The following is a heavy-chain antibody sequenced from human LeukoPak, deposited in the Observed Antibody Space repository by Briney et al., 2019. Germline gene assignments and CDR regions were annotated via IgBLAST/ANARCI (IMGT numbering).Heavy chain of an antibody. CDR3: ARLLDNDASGDPDTFDM. V-gene: IGHV4-59*11. CDR2: IYYNGKT. Sequence: SETLSLTCSVSGGSMSRHYWSWIRQPPGKGLEWIGYIYYNGKTYYKPSLRSRVTISIDTSKSLFSLKLTSVTAADTAVYSCARLLDNDASGDPDTFDMWGQGTVVTVSS. D-gene: IGHD3-22*01. J-gene: IGHJ3*02. CDR1: GGSMSRHY.